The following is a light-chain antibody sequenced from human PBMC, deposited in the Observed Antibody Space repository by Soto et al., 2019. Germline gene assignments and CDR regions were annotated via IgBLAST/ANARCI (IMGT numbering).Light chain of an antibody. CDR1: QSVSNN. CDR3: QQYNNWPWT. CDR2: SAS. V-gene: IGKV3-15*01. Sequence: EVVLKQSPGTLSLSPGERATLSCRVSQSVSNNYLAWYQHKPGQAPRLLIYSASRGATGFPGRFSGSGSGTDFTLTISSLQSEDLAVYYCQQYNNWPWTFGQGTKVDIK. J-gene: IGKJ1*01.